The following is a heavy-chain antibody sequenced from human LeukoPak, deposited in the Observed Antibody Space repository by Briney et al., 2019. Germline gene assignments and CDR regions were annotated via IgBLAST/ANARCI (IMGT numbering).Heavy chain of an antibody. V-gene: IGHV4-39*07. Sequence: SETLSLTCTVSGGSISSSSYYWGWIRQPPGKGLEWIGSIYYSGSTYYNPSLKSRFTISVDTSKNQFSLKLSSVTAADTAVYYCARSVGATRPYYFDYWGQGTLVTASS. J-gene: IGHJ4*02. D-gene: IGHD1-26*01. CDR3: ARSVGATRPYYFDY. CDR1: GGSISSSSYY. CDR2: IYYSGST.